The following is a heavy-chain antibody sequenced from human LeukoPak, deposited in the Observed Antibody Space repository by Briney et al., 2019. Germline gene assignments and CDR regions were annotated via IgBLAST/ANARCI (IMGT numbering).Heavy chain of an antibody. V-gene: IGHV4-39*07. Sequence: SEALSLTCTVSGGSISSSSYYWGWIRQPPGKGLEWIGSIYYSGSTYYNPSLKSRVTISVDTSKNQFSLKLSSVTAADTAVYYCARDISVGATINWFDPWGQGTLVTVSS. D-gene: IGHD1-26*01. J-gene: IGHJ5*02. CDR2: IYYSGST. CDR3: ARDISVGATINWFDP. CDR1: GGSISSSSYY.